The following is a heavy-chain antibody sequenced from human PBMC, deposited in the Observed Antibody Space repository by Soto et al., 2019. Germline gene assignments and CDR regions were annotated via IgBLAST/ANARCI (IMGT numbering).Heavy chain of an antibody. CDR3: ASRVLCDMDV. Sequence: QEQLMQSGAEAKVPGASLKVSCKASGVTFTTNYIQWVRQAPGQGLEWMGRINPNSGATLYAQKLQGRLTLTTDTSTSTVYMDLNSLKSEDSAVYYCASRVLCDMDVWGQGTTVTVSS. CDR1: GVTFTTNY. D-gene: IGHD2-21*01. CDR2: INPNSGAT. J-gene: IGHJ6*02. V-gene: IGHV1-46*04.